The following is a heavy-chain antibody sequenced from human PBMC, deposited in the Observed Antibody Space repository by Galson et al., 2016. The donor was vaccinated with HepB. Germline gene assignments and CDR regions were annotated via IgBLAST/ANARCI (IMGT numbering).Heavy chain of an antibody. CDR2: ISSSGDTI. CDR1: GFILRDYY. J-gene: IGHJ4*02. Sequence: SLRLSCAAPGFILRDYYMSWIRQAPGKGLEWVSYISSSGDTIYHADSVKGRLTISRDNAKNSLYLQMNSLRAEDTAVYYCARNSAYVWGYFDYWGQGTLVTVSS. CDR3: ARNSAYVWGYFDY. V-gene: IGHV3-11*01. D-gene: IGHD3-16*01.